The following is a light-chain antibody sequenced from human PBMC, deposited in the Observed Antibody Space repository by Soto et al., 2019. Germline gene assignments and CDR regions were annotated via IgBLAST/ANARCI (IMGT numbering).Light chain of an antibody. Sequence: AIQLTQSPSSLSASVGDRVTITCRASQGVSSALAWYQQKPGKPPKVLIYDGSSLQSGVPLRFRGSGSGTEFTLTITGLQPEDFRNYSCQHFQRDPFTSGQGTRLEIK. CDR1: QGVSSA. J-gene: IGKJ5*01. CDR3: QHFQRDPFT. CDR2: DGS. V-gene: IGKV1-13*02.